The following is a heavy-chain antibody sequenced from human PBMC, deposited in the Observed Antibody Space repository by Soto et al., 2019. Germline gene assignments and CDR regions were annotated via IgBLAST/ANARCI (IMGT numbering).Heavy chain of an antibody. CDR3: AEWSRSYVY. Sequence: GGSLRLSCAASGLPLSNFARGWSRPAPGGGMEGGSSVGIGGSYTTYANSVMGRFTSSRSKAKTTLDLQMNSIRAEYTAVGSCAEWSRSYVYWGRGTLVAVAS. V-gene: IGHV3-23*01. CDR2: VGIGGSYT. J-gene: IGHJ4*02. D-gene: IGHD3-16*01. CDR1: GLPLSNFA.